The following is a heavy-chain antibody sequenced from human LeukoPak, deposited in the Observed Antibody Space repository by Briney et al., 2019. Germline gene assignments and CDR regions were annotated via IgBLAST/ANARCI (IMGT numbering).Heavy chain of an antibody. V-gene: IGHV1-18*01. Sequence: ASVKVSCKASGYTFTSYGISWVRRAPGQGLEWMGWISAYNGNTNYAQKLQGRVTMTTDTSTSTAYMELRSLRSDDTAVYYCARDRLQWLVDAFDIWGQGTVVTVSS. J-gene: IGHJ3*02. CDR1: GYTFTSYG. CDR2: ISAYNGNT. D-gene: IGHD6-19*01. CDR3: ARDRLQWLVDAFDI.